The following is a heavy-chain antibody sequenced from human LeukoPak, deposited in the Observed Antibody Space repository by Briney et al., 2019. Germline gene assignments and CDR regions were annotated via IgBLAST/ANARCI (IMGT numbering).Heavy chain of an antibody. CDR3: VYGSGNIDAFDI. CDR1: GGSISNYY. D-gene: IGHD3-10*01. CDR2: IYYSGST. J-gene: IGHJ3*02. V-gene: IGHV4-59*04. Sequence: SETLSLTCTVSGGSISNYYGSWLRQPPGKGLEWIGYIYYSGSTYYNPSLKSRVTISVDTSKNQFSLKLSSVTAADTAVYYCVYGSGNIDAFDIWGQGTMVTVSS.